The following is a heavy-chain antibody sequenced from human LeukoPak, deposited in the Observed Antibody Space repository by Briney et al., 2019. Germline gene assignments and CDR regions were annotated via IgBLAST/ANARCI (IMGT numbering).Heavy chain of an antibody. J-gene: IGHJ4*02. CDR3: ARDSRDGYQFDY. Sequence: APVKVSCKASGYTFTSYVMNWVRQAPGQRLEWMGWINAGNGNTKYSQKFQGRVTITRDTSARIAYMELSSLRSEDTAVYYCARDSRDGYQFDYWGQGTLVTVSS. CDR2: INAGNGNT. D-gene: IGHD5-24*01. V-gene: IGHV1-3*01. CDR1: GYTFTSYV.